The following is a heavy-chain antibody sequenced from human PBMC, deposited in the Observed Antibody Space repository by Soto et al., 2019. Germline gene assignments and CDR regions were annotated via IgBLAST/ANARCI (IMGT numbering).Heavy chain of an antibody. Sequence: EVQLVESGGGLIQPGGSLRLSCVVSGFRFSDYWMYWVRQASGKGLVWASRINTDGTTKNYVDSVKGRFTISRDNDKNTLYLQMNSLRIEDTAVYYCPRASRGTLEYWGQGTVVTVSS. J-gene: IGHJ4*02. V-gene: IGHV3-74*01. CDR1: GFRFSDYW. CDR2: INTDGTTK. D-gene: IGHD3-16*01. CDR3: PRASRGTLEY.